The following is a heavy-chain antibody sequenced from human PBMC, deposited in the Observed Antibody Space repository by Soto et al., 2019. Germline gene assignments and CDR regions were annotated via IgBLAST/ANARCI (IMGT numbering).Heavy chain of an antibody. V-gene: IGHV4-39*01. Sequence: SETLSLTCTVSGGSISSSSYYWGWIRQPPGKGLEWIGSIYYSGSTYYNPSLKSRVTISVDTSKNQFSLKLSSVTAADTAVYYCARHGGYSSSWTRFDYLGQGTLVTVSS. CDR3: ARHGGYSSSWTRFDY. J-gene: IGHJ4*02. CDR2: IYYSGST. D-gene: IGHD6-13*01. CDR1: GGSISSSSYY.